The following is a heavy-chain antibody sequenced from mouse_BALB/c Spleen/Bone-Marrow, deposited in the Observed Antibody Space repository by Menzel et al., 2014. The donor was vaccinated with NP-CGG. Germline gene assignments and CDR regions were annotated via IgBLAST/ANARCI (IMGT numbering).Heavy chain of an antibody. Sequence: QVQLQQPGAELMKPGASVKISCKATGYAFSSYWIEWVKQRPGHGLEWIGEILPGSGSTNYNEKFKGKATFTADTSSNTAYMQLSSLTSEVSAVYYGAGGGGRGGYWYFDVWGAGTTVTVSS. CDR1: GYAFSSYW. V-gene: IGHV1-9*01. J-gene: IGHJ1*01. CDR2: ILPGSGST. D-gene: IGHD3-3*01. CDR3: AGGGGRGGYWYFDV.